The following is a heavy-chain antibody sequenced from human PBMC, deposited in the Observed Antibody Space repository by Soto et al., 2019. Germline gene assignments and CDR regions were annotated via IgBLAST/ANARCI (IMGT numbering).Heavy chain of an antibody. CDR1: GGSISSSSYY. Sequence: PSETLSLTCTVSGGSISSSSYYWGWIRQPPGKGLEWIGSIYYSGSTYYNPSLKSRVTISVDTSKNQFSLKLSSVTAADTAVYYCARHSTAATPRYYHYFMDFCGQGTTVTVYS. D-gene: IGHD2-15*01. J-gene: IGHJ6*03. CDR2: IYYSGST. V-gene: IGHV4-39*01. CDR3: ARHSTAATPRYYHYFMDF.